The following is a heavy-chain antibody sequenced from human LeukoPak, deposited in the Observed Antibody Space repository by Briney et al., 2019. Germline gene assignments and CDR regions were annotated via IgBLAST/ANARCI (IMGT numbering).Heavy chain of an antibody. CDR3: ARETPYDYYDSSGPTGGMDV. CDR2: ISAYNGNT. Sequence: GASVKVSCKASGYTFTSYGISWVRQAPGQGLAWMGWISAYNGNTNYAQKLQGRVTMTTDTSTSTAYMELRSLRSDDTAVYYCARETPYDYYDSSGPTGGMDVWGQGTTVTVSS. V-gene: IGHV1-18*01. D-gene: IGHD3-22*01. CDR1: GYTFTSYG. J-gene: IGHJ6*02.